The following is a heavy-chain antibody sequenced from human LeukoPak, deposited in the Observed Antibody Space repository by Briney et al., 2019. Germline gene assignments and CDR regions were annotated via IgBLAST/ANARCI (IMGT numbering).Heavy chain of an antibody. J-gene: IGHJ4*02. Sequence: GRSLRLSCAASGFTFSSYGMHWVRQAPGKGLEWVAFIRYDGSNKYYADSVKGRFTISRDNSKNTLYLQMNSLRAEDTAVYYCARTSTYRGPIDYWGQGTLVTVSS. D-gene: IGHD2/OR15-2a*01. CDR3: ARTSTYRGPIDY. CDR2: IRYDGSNK. CDR1: GFTFSSYG. V-gene: IGHV3-30*02.